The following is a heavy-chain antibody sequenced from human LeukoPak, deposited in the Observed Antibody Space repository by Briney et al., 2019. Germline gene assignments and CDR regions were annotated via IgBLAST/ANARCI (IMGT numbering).Heavy chain of an antibody. V-gene: IGHV3-30*03. CDR3: AASRIAAAGILDY. CDR2: ISYDGSNK. Sequence: PGRSLRLSCAASGFTFSSYGMHWVRQAPGKGLEWVAVISYDGSNKYYADSVKGRFTISRDNSKNTLYLQMNSLRAEDTAVYYCAASRIAAAGILDYWGQGTLVTVSS. D-gene: IGHD6-13*01. CDR1: GFTFSSYG. J-gene: IGHJ4*02.